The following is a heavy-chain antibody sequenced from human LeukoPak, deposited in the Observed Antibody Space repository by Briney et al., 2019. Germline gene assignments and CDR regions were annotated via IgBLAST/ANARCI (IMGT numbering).Heavy chain of an antibody. J-gene: IGHJ6*03. CDR1: GFTFDDYA. V-gene: IGHV3-43D*03. Sequence: PGGSLRLSCAASGFTFDDYAMHWVRQAPGKGLKWVSLISWDGGSTYYADSVKGRFTISRDNSKNSLYLQMNSLRAEDTALYYCAKAAAGDYYYYMDVWGKGTTVTVSS. D-gene: IGHD6-13*01. CDR2: ISWDGGST. CDR3: AKAAAGDYYYYMDV.